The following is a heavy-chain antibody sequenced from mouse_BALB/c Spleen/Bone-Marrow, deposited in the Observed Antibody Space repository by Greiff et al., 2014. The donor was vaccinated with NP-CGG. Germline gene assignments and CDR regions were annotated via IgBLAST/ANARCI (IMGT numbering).Heavy chain of an antibody. CDR2: IDPANGNT. Sequence: EVQLQQSGAELVKPGASVKLSCTASGFNIKDTYMHWVKQRPEQGLEWIGRIDPANGNTKYDPKFQGKATITADTSSDTAYLQPSGLTSEDTAVYYCASYYRYDRRFAYWGQGTLVTVSA. V-gene: IGHV14-3*02. CDR1: GFNIKDTY. J-gene: IGHJ3*01. D-gene: IGHD2-14*01. CDR3: ASYYRYDRRFAY.